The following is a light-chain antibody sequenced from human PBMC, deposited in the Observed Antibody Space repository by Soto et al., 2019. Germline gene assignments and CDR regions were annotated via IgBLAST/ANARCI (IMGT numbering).Light chain of an antibody. J-gene: IGKJ1*01. CDR2: YAA. Sequence: DIQMTQSPSSLSASVGDRVTLTCRASQDISQYLAWYQQRPGQVPKLLIYYAATLQSGVPSRFSGSGSGTEFILSSSSLQPEDVETYYCFTYTNDAPWTFGQGTKVDI. CDR1: QDISQY. CDR3: FTYTNDAPWT. V-gene: IGKV1-27*01.